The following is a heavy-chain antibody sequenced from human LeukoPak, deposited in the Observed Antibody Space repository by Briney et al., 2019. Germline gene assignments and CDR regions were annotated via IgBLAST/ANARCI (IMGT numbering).Heavy chain of an antibody. CDR3: ARRRGRGYDLPSKYYFDY. Sequence: SSETLSLTCTVSGGSISSSSYYWGWIRQPPGKGLEWIGSIYYSGSTNYNPSLKSRVTISVDTSRNQFSLKLSSVTAADTAVYYCARRRGRGYDLPSKYYFDYWGQGTLVTVSS. CDR1: GGSISSSSYY. CDR2: IYYSGST. D-gene: IGHD5-12*01. J-gene: IGHJ4*02. V-gene: IGHV4-39*07.